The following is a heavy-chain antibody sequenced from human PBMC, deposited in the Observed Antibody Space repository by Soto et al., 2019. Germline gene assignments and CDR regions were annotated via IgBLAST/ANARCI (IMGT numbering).Heavy chain of an antibody. D-gene: IGHD2-2*01. Sequence: QVQLVESGGGVVQPGRSLRLSCAASGFTFSSYGMHWVRQAPGKGLEWVAVISYDGSNEYYADSVKGRFTISRDNSKNTLYLQMNSLRAEDTAVYYCASLGYCSSTSCPAGDYWGQGTLVTVSS. J-gene: IGHJ4*02. V-gene: IGHV3-30*03. CDR3: ASLGYCSSTSCPAGDY. CDR2: ISYDGSNE. CDR1: GFTFSSYG.